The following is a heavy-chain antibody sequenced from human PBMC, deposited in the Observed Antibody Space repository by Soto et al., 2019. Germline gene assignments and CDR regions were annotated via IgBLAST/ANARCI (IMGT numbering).Heavy chain of an antibody. J-gene: IGHJ4*02. Sequence: QVQLQESGPGLVKPSGTLSLTCAVSGGSISSSNWWSWVRQPPGKGLEWIGEIYHSGSTSYNPSLKRRVTISVDTSKNQCSLKLSSVTAADTAVYYCARVKASGVNFDYWGQGTLVTVSS. CDR1: GGSISSSNW. D-gene: IGHD3-10*01. V-gene: IGHV4-4*02. CDR3: ARVKASGVNFDY. CDR2: IYHSGST.